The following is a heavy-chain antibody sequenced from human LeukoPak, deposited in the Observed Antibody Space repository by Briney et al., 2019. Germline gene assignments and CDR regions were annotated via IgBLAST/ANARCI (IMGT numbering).Heavy chain of an antibody. CDR1: GGTFSSYA. CDR2: IIPIFGTA. D-gene: IGHD3-16*01. Sequence: GASVKVSCKASGGTFSSYAISWVRQAPGQGLEWMGGIIPIFGTANYAQKFQGRVTMTRDTSTSTVYMELSSLRSEDTAVYYCARDQGYDYVWGSSNTPPDYWGQGTLVTVSS. J-gene: IGHJ4*02. V-gene: IGHV1-69*05. CDR3: ARDQGYDYVWGSSNTPPDY.